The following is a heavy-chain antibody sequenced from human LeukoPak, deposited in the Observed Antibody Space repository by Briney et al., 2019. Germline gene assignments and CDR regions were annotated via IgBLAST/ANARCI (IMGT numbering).Heavy chain of an antibody. Sequence: SETLSLTCAVYGGTFSGYYWSWIRQPPGKGLEWIGEINHSGSTNYNPSLKSRVTISVDTSKNQFSLKLSSVTAADTAVYYCARSNTATRIDYWGQGTLVTVSS. D-gene: IGHD5-18*01. CDR1: GGTFSGYY. V-gene: IGHV4-34*01. CDR3: ARSNTATRIDY. CDR2: INHSGST. J-gene: IGHJ4*02.